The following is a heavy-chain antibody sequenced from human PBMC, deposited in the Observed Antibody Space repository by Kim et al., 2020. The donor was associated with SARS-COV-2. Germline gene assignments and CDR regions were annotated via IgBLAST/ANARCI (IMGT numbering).Heavy chain of an antibody. Sequence: GGSLRLSCAASGFTFSSYGMHWVRQAPGKGLEWVAVISYDGSNKYYADSVKGRFTISRDNSKNTLYLQMNSLRAEDTAVYYCAKEVRGSGSHRYYYYYNGMDVWGQGTTGTVSS. J-gene: IGHJ6*02. D-gene: IGHD3-10*01. CDR1: GFTFSSYG. V-gene: IGHV3-30*18. CDR3: AKEVRGSGSHRYYYYYNGMDV. CDR2: ISYDGSNK.